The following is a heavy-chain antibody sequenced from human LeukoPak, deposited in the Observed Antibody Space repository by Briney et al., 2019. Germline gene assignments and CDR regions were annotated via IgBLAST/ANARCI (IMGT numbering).Heavy chain of an antibody. CDR2: IIPILGIA. V-gene: IGHV1-69*04. CDR3: ARSVDIVATGDKYNWFDP. J-gene: IGHJ5*02. CDR1: GGTFSSYA. Sequence: ASAKVSCKASGGTFSSYAISWVRQAPGQGLEWMGRIIPILGIANYAQKFQGRVTITADKSTSTAYMELSSLRSEDTAVYYCARSVDIVATGDKYNWFDPWGQGTLVTVSS. D-gene: IGHD5-12*01.